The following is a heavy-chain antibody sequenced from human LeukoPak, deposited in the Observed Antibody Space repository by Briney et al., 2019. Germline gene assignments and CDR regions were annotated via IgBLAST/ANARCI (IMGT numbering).Heavy chain of an antibody. V-gene: IGHV1-18*01. D-gene: IGHD2-21*02. CDR1: GYAFTSYG. CDR2: ISAYNGNT. Sequence: ASVKVSCKASGYAFTSYGISWVRQAPGQGLEWMGWISAYNGNTNYAQKLQGRVTMTTDTSTSTAYMELRSLRSDDTAVYYCARVSTAYCGGDCLLSSYYFDYWGQGTLVTVSS. J-gene: IGHJ4*02. CDR3: ARVSTAYCGGDCLLSSYYFDY.